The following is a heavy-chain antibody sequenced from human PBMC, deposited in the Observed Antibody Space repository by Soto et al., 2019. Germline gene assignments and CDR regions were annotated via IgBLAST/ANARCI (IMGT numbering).Heavy chain of an antibody. CDR1: GSTFSNDW. CDR2: INSDGSST. J-gene: IGHJ6*02. V-gene: IGHV3-74*01. CDR3: ARDRSYSLDV. Sequence: EVQLVESGGGLLQPGGSLRLSCAVSGSTFSNDWMHWVRQAPGKGLVWVSHINSDGSSTNYADFVKGRFTIARDNAKNTVYLQMNSLRDDDTAVYYCARDRSYSLDVWGQGTTVTVSS.